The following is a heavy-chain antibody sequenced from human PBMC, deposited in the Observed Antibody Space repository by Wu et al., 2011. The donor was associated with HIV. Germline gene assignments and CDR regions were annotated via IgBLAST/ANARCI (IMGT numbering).Heavy chain of an antibody. CDR2: HPYLGTA. CDR1: A. Sequence: AISWVRQALDKGLSGWRDHPYLGTANYAQKFQGRVTITTDESTSTAYMELSSLRSEDTAVYYCAREDIVVVPAAKDGHYYYGMDVWGQGTTVTVSS. J-gene: IGHJ6*02. V-gene: IGHV1-69*05. CDR3: AREDIVVVPAAKDGHYYYGMDV. D-gene: IGHD2-2*01.